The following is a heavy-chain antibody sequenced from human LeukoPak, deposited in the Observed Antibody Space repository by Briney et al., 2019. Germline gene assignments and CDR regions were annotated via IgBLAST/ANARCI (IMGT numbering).Heavy chain of an antibody. J-gene: IGHJ4*02. CDR2: ISSSSSYI. Sequence: GGSLRLSCAASGFTLSRYRMNWVRQAPGKGLEWVSSISSSSSYIYYADSMKGRFTISRDNAKNSLYLQMNSLRAEDTAVYYCARHTVTTANSDYWGQGTLVTVSS. CDR3: ARHTVTTANSDY. CDR1: GFTLSRYR. D-gene: IGHD4-17*01. V-gene: IGHV3-21*01.